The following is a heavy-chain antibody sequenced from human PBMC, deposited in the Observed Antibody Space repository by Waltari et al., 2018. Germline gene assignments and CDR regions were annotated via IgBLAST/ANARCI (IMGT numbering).Heavy chain of an antibody. V-gene: IGHV3-74*02. CDR3: ANHRPGGLGMGV. Sequence: EVQLVEAGGGLIQPRGSLRLPCVASGFTCSNFWMHWVRQAPGKGLVWVSRIRSDGSGTTYVDSVRGRFTTSRDNTRNTLYLDMNDLRADDTAVYYCANHRPGGLGMGVWGQGTTVTVSS. CDR2: IRSDGSGT. D-gene: IGHD2-15*01. J-gene: IGHJ6*02. CDR1: GFTCSNFW.